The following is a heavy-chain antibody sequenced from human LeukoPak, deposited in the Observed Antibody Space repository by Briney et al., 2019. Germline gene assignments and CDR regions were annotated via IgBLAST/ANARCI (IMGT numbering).Heavy chain of an antibody. D-gene: IGHD3-10*01. V-gene: IGHV1-69*13. J-gene: IGHJ4*02. CDR3: ARDSGSGSYYNY. Sequence: SVKVSCKASGNTVSSYAISWVRQAPGQGLEWMGGVIPIFGTPTYAPKFEGRVTITADESTSTAYMELSSLRSEDTAVYYCARDSGSGSYYNYWGQGTLVTVSS. CDR1: GNTVSSYA. CDR2: VIPIFGTP.